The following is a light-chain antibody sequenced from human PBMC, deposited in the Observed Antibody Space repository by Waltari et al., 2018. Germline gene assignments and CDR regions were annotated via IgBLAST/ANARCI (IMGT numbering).Light chain of an antibody. V-gene: IGLV1-44*01. CDR3: AAWDDSLSGLV. J-gene: IGLJ3*02. CDR1: SSNIGTNS. CDR2: GHN. Sequence: QSVLTQPPSASGTPGQRVTISCSGSSSNIGTNSVNWYQQLPGTAPKLLTYGHNQRPTGVPDRFSGSKSGSSASLAISGLQSEDEADYYCAAWDDSLSGLVFGGGTKVTVL.